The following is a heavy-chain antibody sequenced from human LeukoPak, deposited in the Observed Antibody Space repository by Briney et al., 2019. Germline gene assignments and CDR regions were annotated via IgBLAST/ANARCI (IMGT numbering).Heavy chain of an antibody. D-gene: IGHD2-15*01. CDR3: ARAALYCSGGSCYSGYFDY. CDR1: GFTFSCYW. CDR2: IKQDGSEK. J-gene: IGHJ4*02. Sequence: SGGSLRLSCAASGFTFSCYWMSWVRQAPGKGLEWVANIKQDGSEKYYVDSVKGRFTISRDNAKNSLYLQMNSLRAEDTAVYYCARAALYCSGGSCYSGYFDYWGQGTLVTVSS. V-gene: IGHV3-7*01.